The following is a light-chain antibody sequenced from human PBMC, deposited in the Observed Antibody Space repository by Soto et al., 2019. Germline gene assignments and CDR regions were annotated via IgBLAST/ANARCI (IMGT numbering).Light chain of an antibody. J-gene: IGLJ3*02. CDR2: GNR. CDR3: QAYDYSVTAFV. Sequence: QSVLTQPPSVSGAPGQRVSISCIGNNSNLGAGYDVHWYQQLPGAAPKLVIFGNRNRPSGVPERFSGSKSGTSASLAITGLQAEDEADYYCQAYDYSVTAFVFGGGTKLTVL. CDR1: NSNLGAGYD. V-gene: IGLV1-40*01.